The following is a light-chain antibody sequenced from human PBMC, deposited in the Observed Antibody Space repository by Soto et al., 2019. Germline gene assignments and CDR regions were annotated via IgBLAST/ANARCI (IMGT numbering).Light chain of an antibody. Sequence: DIVLTQSPGTLSLSPGERATLSCRASQSVSSSYLAWYQQKPGQAPRLLLYGASSRATGIPDRFRGSGSGPDFTLTISRLEPEDFAVYYCQQYGSSPWTFGQGTKVEIK. CDR2: GAS. CDR3: QQYGSSPWT. CDR1: QSVSSSY. J-gene: IGKJ1*01. V-gene: IGKV3-20*01.